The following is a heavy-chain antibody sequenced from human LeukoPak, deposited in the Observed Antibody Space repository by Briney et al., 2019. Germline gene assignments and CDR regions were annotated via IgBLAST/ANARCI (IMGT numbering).Heavy chain of an antibody. D-gene: IGHD3-22*01. CDR3: ARSSGSYRPFDS. J-gene: IGHJ5*01. CDR2: ISHTGDI. CDR1: GFIFSNFG. V-gene: IGHV3-48*03. Sequence: GGSLRLSCAASGFIFSNFGMNWVRQAPGKGLEWVSHISHTGDIKYADSVKGRFTISRDNSKNSQYLQMTGLRAEDTAVYYCARSSGSYRPFDSWGQGILVTVSS.